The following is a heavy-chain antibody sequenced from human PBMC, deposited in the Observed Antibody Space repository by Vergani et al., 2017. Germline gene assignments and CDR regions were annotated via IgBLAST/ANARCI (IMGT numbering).Heavy chain of an antibody. J-gene: IGHJ4*02. Sequence: QVQLQESGPGLVKPSETLSLTCAVSGYSISSGYYWGWIRQPPGKGLEWIGSIYHSGSTYYNPSLKSRVTISVDTSKNQFSLKLSSVTAADTAVYYCAGAERGVVVFDYWGQGTLVTVSS. CDR2: IYHSGST. CDR1: GYSISSGYY. D-gene: IGHD2-21*01. V-gene: IGHV4-38-2*01. CDR3: AGAERGVVVFDY.